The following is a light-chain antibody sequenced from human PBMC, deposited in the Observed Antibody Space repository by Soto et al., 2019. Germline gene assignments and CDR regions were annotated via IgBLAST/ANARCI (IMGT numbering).Light chain of an antibody. CDR2: EGS. J-gene: IGLJ2*01. CDR1: SSDVGSYNL. CDR3: CSYAGSSTLV. V-gene: IGLV2-23*01. Sequence: QSALTQPASVSGSPGQSITISCTGTSSDVGSYNLVSWYQQHPGKAPKPMIYEGSKRPSGVSNRFSGSKSGNTASLTISGLQAEDEADYYCCSYAGSSTLVFGGGTKVTVL.